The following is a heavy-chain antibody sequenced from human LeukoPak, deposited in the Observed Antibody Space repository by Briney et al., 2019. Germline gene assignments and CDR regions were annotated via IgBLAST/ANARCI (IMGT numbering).Heavy chain of an antibody. V-gene: IGHV3-21*01. J-gene: IGHJ4*02. Sequence: GGSLRLSCAASGFTFSSYSMNWVRQAPGKGLEWVSSISSSSSYIYYADSVKGRFTISRDNAKNSLYLQMNSLRAEDTAVYYCARDESWYYDFWSGYPKVNDYWSQGTLVTVSS. CDR2: ISSSSSYI. D-gene: IGHD3-3*01. CDR3: ARDESWYYDFWSGYPKVNDY. CDR1: GFTFSSYS.